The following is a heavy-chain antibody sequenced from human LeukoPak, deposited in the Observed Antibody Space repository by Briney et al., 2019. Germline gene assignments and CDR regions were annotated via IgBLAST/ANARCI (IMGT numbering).Heavy chain of an antibody. CDR1: GFTFSSYA. V-gene: IGHV3-23*01. J-gene: IGHJ3*02. CDR3: AKDGDDYIWGSYRQDAFDI. D-gene: IGHD3-16*02. CDR2: ISASAGRT. Sequence: AGGSLRLSCAASGFTFSSYAMSWVRQAPGKGLEWVSAISASAGRTYYADSVKGRFTISRDNSKNTLYLQMNRLRAEDTAVYYCAKDGDDYIWGSYRQDAFDIWGQGTMVTVSS.